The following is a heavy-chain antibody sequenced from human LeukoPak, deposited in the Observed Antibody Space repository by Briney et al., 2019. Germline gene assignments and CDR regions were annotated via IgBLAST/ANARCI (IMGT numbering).Heavy chain of an antibody. J-gene: IGHJ3*02. Sequence: GGSLRLSCAASGFTFSDHFMTWIRQAPGKGLEWVSYISSRDNTIFYADSVKGRFTISRDNAKNSLYLQMNSLRPEDTAVYYCATCNGGSCYGYGAFNIWGQGTMVTVSS. D-gene: IGHD2-15*01. V-gene: IGHV3-11*01. CDR3: ATCNGGSCYGYGAFNI. CDR1: GFTFSDHF. CDR2: ISSRDNTI.